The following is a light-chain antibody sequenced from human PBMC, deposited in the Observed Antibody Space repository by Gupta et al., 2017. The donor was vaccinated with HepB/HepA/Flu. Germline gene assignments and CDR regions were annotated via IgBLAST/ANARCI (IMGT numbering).Light chain of an antibody. J-gene: IGLJ3*02. CDR2: STN. CDR1: SGSVSTSYY. Sequence: QTVVTQAPSFSVSPGGTVTLTCGLSSGSVSTSYYPSWYQQTPGQAPRTLIYSTNTRSSGVPDRFSGSILGNKAALTITGAQANDEYNYYCGLYRGSDMVFGGGTKLTVL. CDR3: GLYRGSDMV. V-gene: IGLV8-61*01.